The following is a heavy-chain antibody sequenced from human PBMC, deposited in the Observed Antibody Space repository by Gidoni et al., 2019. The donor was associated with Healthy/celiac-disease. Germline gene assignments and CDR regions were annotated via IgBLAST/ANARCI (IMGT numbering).Heavy chain of an antibody. CDR3: ARGRGYSYGYADY. D-gene: IGHD5-18*01. Sequence: QVQLVASGGGVVQPGSSLRLSCAPSGFTFSSYGVHWVRQAPGKGLEWVAVIWYDGSNKYYAEAVKGRFTISRDNSKNTLYLQMKSLRAEDTAVYYCARGRGYSYGYADYWGQGTLVTVSS. V-gene: IGHV3-33*01. J-gene: IGHJ4*02. CDR2: IWYDGSNK. CDR1: GFTFSSYG.